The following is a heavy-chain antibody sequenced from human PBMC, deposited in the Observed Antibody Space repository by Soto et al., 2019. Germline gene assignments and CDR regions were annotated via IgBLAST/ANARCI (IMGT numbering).Heavy chain of an antibody. V-gene: IGHV3-23*01. CDR1: GFTFSSYA. CDR2: ISGSGGST. CDR3: AKDQIFGVVMFDY. D-gene: IGHD3-3*01. Sequence: GGSLRLSCAASGFTFSSYAMSWVRQAPGKGLGWVSAISGSGGSTYYADSVKGRFTISRDNSKNTLYLQMNSLRAEDTAVYYCAKDQIFGVVMFDYWGQGTLVTVSS. J-gene: IGHJ4*02.